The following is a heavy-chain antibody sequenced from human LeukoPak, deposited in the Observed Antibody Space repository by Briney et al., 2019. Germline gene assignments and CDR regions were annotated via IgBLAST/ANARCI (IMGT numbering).Heavy chain of an antibody. D-gene: IGHD2-21*01. CDR2: IYYSGST. V-gene: IGHV4-30-4*01. CDR1: GVSISSGDYY. CDR3: ARGLVDFPFDP. Sequence: SETLSLTCTFSGVSISSGDYYWSWIRQPPGKGLEWIGYIYYSGSTYYNPSLKSRVTISVDTSKNPFSLKLSSVTAADTAVYYCARGLVDFPFDPWGQGTLVTVSS. J-gene: IGHJ5*02.